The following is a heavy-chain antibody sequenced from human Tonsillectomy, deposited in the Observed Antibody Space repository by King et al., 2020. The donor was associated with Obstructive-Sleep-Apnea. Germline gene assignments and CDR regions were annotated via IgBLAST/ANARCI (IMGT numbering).Heavy chain of an antibody. V-gene: IGHV4-38-2*02. D-gene: IGHD2-8*01. CDR3: ATASDPGKSNWFDP. CDR1: GFSINTGFY. Sequence: QLQESGPGLVKPSETLSLTCTVSGFSINTGFYWGWIRPPPGKGLEWIWSVYHRRNTYSNPSLKRRCTISVDTSKNQFSRKLSSVTAADTAVYYCATASDPGKSNWFDPWGQGTLVTVSS. J-gene: IGHJ5*02. CDR2: VYHRRNT.